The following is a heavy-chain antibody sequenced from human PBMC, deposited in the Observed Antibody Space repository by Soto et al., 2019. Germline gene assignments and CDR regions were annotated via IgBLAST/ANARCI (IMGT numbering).Heavy chain of an antibody. V-gene: IGHV4-31*03. CDR2: IYYSGST. CDR3: ARDRTDGIAARPTPYFDY. D-gene: IGHD6-6*01. CDR1: GGSISSGGYY. J-gene: IGHJ4*02. Sequence: PSETLSLTCTVSGGSISSGGYYWSWIRQHPGKGLEWIGYIYYSGSTYYNPSLKSRVTISVDTSKNQFSLKLSSVTAADTAVYYCARDRTDGIAARPTPYFDYWGQGTLVTVSS.